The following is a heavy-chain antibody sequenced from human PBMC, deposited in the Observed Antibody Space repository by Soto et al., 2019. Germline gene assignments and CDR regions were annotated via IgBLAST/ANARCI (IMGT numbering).Heavy chain of an antibody. Sequence: SETLSLTCAVYGGSFSGYYWRWIRQPPGKGLEWIGEINHSGSTNYNHSLKSRVTISVDTSKNQFSLKLSSVTAADTAVYYCASPYRGDYAFDIWGQGTMVTVSS. CDR2: INHSGST. V-gene: IGHV4-34*01. J-gene: IGHJ3*02. D-gene: IGHD3-10*01. CDR1: GGSFSGYY. CDR3: ASPYRGDYAFDI.